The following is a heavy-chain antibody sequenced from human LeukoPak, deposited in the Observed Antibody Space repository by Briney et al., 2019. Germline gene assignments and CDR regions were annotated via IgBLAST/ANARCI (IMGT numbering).Heavy chain of an antibody. CDR3: ARSPYRLFDY. V-gene: IGHV4-59*01. D-gene: IGHD5-12*01. CDR2: IYYSGST. J-gene: IGHJ4*02. Sequence: SETLSLTCTVSGGSISSYYWSWIRQPPGKGLEWIGYIYYSGSTNYNPSLKSRVTISVDTSKNQFSLKLSSVTAADTAVYYCARSPYRLFDYWGQGTLVTVSS. CDR1: GGSISSYY.